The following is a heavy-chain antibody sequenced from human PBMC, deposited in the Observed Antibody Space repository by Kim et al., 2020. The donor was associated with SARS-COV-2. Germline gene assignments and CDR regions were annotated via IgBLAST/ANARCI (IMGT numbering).Heavy chain of an antibody. CDR2: GVES. V-gene: IGHV3-7*01. J-gene: IGHJ4*02. CDR3: AGSVFGDNY. Sequence: GVESYDWDSGRGRFTISRDNAKNSLYLQMNSRRVEDTAVYYCAGSVFGDNYWGQGTLVSVSS. D-gene: IGHD3-10*02.